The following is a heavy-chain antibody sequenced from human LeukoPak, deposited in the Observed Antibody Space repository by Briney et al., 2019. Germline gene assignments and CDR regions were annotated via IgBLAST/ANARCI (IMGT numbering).Heavy chain of an antibody. CDR3: ATEVRAVQDLYY. D-gene: IGHD3-10*01. CDR2: ITSGSTYM. Sequence: GGSLRLSCAVSGFTFSSSAMNWVRQAPGKGLEWVSSITSGSTYMFYADAVKGRFNISRDDAKNSLYLQMNDLRAEDTAVYYCATEVRAVQDLYYWGQGTLVTVSS. V-gene: IGHV3-21*01. CDR1: GFTFSSSA. J-gene: IGHJ4*02.